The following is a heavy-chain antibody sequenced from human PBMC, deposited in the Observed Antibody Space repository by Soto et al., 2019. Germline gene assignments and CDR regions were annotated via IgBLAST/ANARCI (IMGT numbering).Heavy chain of an antibody. CDR1: GGTFSSYA. V-gene: IGHV1-69*13. J-gene: IGHJ6*02. Sequence: SVKVSCKASGGTFSSYAISWVRQAPGQGLEWMGGIIPIFGTANYAQKFQGRVTITADESTSTAYVELSSLRSEVTAVYYCATNSGRGSGSYEFYYYYGMDVWGQGTTVTVSS. CDR2: IIPIFGTA. CDR3: ATNSGRGSGSYEFYYYYGMDV. D-gene: IGHD3-10*01.